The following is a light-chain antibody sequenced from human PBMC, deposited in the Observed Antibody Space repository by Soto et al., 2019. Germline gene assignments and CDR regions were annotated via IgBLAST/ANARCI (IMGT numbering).Light chain of an antibody. J-gene: IGKJ1*01. V-gene: IGKV1-5*01. CDR2: DAS. Sequence: DIQMTQSPSALSASVGDRVTITCRASQSISSWLAWYQQKPGKAPRLLIYDASYLKRGVPSRFSGSGSGTEFTLTISDLQPDDLATYYCQQYNTFWTFGPGTKVEI. CDR3: QQYNTFWT. CDR1: QSISSW.